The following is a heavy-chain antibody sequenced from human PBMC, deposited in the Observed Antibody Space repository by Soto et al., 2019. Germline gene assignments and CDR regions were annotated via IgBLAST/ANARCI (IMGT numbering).Heavy chain of an antibody. D-gene: IGHD3-3*01. J-gene: IGHJ5*02. V-gene: IGHV1-2*02. CDR1: GYTFTGYY. CDR2: INPNSGGT. CDR3: AREGVVDFWNWFDP. Sequence: ASVKVSCKASGYTFTGYYMHWVRQAPGQGLEWMGWINPNSGGTNYAQKFQGRVTMTRDTSISTAYMELSRLRSDDTAVYYCAREGVVDFWNWFDPWGQGTLVTVSS.